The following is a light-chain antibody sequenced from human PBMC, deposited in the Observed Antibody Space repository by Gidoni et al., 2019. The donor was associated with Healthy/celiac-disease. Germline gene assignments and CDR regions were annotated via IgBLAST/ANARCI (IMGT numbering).Light chain of an antibody. J-gene: IGKJ4*01. CDR2: DAS. V-gene: IGKV3-11*01. Sequence: EIVLTQSPATLSLSPGERATLSCRASQSVSSYLAWYQQKPGQAPRLLIYDASNRATGIPARLSGSGSGTDFTLTISSLEPEDFAVYYCQQRSNWPPLTFGGXTKVEIK. CDR1: QSVSSY. CDR3: QQRSNWPPLT.